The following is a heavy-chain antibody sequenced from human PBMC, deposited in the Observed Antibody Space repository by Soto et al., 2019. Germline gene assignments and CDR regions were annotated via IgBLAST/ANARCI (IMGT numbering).Heavy chain of an antibody. D-gene: IGHD1-26*01. J-gene: IGHJ6*02. CDR3: AVGLSGSYYQNGMDV. CDR2: IIPIFERT. Sequence: VELVQSGSEVKKPGSSVKVSCKTSGGPFTSFDVNWVRQAPGQGLEWMGDIIPIFERTNYAQTFQGRVPITADMATTTAYMELGSLRSDDTAVYFCAVGLSGSYYQNGMDVWGLGTTVIVS. CDR1: GGPFTSFD. V-gene: IGHV1-69*06.